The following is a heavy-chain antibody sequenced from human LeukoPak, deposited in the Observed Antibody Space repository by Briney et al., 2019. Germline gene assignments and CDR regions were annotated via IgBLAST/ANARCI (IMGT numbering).Heavy chain of an antibody. CDR1: GGSISSGSYF. J-gene: IGHJ5*02. D-gene: IGHD4-17*01. V-gene: IGHV4-61*02. CDR2: IYRSGST. CDR3: ARSPVTTWWFDP. Sequence: SQTLSLTCTVSGGSISSGSYFWNWIRQSAGKGLEWIGRIYRSGSTNYNPSLKSRVTISVDTSKNQLSLKLSSVTAADTAVYFCARSPVTTWWFDPWGQGTLVTVSS.